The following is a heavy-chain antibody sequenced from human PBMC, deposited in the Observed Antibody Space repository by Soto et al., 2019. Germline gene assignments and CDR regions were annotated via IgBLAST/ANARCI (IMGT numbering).Heavy chain of an antibody. CDR1: GFTFSNYA. CDR3: AKRRSSGSHYVDY. Sequence: GWSLRLSCAASGFTFSNYAMTWVRQAPGKGLEWDSSVVDSGASTYYADSVRGRFTISRDNSKNTLYLQMTSLRAEDTAVYYCAKRRSSGSHYVDYWGQGALVTVSS. J-gene: IGHJ4*02. V-gene: IGHV3-23*01. CDR2: VVDSGAST. D-gene: IGHD6-19*01.